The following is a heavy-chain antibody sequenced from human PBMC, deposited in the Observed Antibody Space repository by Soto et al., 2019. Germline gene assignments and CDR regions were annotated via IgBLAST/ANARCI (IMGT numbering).Heavy chain of an antibody. CDR2: IWYDGTAT. CDR3: ARNFGSSGSSGWFDT. Sequence: QVQLVESGGGVVQPGRSLTLSCVASGFTLSNYGMHWVRQAPGKGLEWVAVIWYDGTATYSADSVKGRFSISRDTAKNELFLQMRSLRAENMAVYYCARNFGSSGSSGWFDTWGQGTLVTVSS. J-gene: IGHJ5*02. D-gene: IGHD3-16*01. CDR1: GFTLSNYG. V-gene: IGHV3-33*01.